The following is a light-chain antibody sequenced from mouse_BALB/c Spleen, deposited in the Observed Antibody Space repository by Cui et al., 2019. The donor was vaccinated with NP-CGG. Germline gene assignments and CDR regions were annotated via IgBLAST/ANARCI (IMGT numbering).Light chain of an antibody. CDR1: TGAVTTSNY. J-gene: IGLJ1*01. V-gene: IGLV1*01. CDR3: ALWYSNHWV. Sequence: QAVVTQESALTTSPGETVTLTRRSSTGAVTTSNYANWVQEKPDHLFTGLIGGTNNRVPGVPARFSGSLIGDKAVLTITGAQTEDEAIYFCALWYSNHWVFGGGTKLTVL. CDR2: GTN.